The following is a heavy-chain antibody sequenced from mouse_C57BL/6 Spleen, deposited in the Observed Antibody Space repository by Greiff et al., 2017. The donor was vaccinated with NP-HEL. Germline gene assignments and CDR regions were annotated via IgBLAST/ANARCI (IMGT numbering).Heavy chain of an antibody. D-gene: IGHD4-1*01. J-gene: IGHJ3*01. V-gene: IGHV1-69*01. Sequence: QVQLQQPGAELVMPGASVKLSCKASGYTFTSYWMHWVKQRPGQGLEWIGEIDPSDSYTNYNQKFKGKSTLTVDKSSSTAYMQLSSLTSEDSAVYYCARETGTGDWFAYWGQGTLVTVSA. CDR1: GYTFTSYW. CDR2: IDPSDSYT. CDR3: ARETGTGDWFAY.